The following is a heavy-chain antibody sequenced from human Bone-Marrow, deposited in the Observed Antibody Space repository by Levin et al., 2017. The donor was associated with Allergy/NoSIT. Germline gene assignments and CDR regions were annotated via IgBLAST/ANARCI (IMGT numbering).Heavy chain of an antibody. CDR3: TTRSH. V-gene: IGHV3-15*01. CDR2: IKGKTDGGTT. J-gene: IGHJ4*02. Sequence: PGGSLRLSCVASGFTFGNAWMNWVRQAPGKGLQWVGRIKGKTDGGTTDYAAPVKGRFTISRADSKKTLYLQMNSLKTEDTAIYYCTTRSHWGQGTLVTVFS. CDR1: GFTFGNAW.